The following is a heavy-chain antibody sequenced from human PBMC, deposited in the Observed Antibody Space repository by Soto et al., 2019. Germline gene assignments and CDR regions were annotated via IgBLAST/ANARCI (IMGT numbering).Heavy chain of an antibody. Sequence: EVQLVESGGGLVQPGGSLRLSCAASGFTFSSFEMNWVRQAPGKGPEWVSYIPSSGGTIYYADSVKGRFTTSRDNAKNSLFLQMNSLRADDTAIYYCARDGTGDFWSGYFTSFDYWGQVTLVTVSS. J-gene: IGHJ4*02. CDR3: ARDGTGDFWSGYFTSFDY. CDR2: IPSSGGTI. D-gene: IGHD3-3*01. V-gene: IGHV3-48*03. CDR1: GFTFSSFE.